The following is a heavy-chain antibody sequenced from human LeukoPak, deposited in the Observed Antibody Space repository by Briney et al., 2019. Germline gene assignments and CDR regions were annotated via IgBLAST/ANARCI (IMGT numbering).Heavy chain of an antibody. CDR2: MNPNSGNT. J-gene: IGHJ3*02. CDR1: GYTFTSYG. CDR3: ARYPYDSSGSSAFDI. D-gene: IGHD3-22*01. Sequence: ASVKVSCKASGYTFTSYGISWVRQAPGQGLEWMGWMNPNSGNTGYAQKFQGRVTMTRNTSISTAYMELSSLRSEDTAVYYCARYPYDSSGSSAFDIWGQGTMVTVSS. V-gene: IGHV1-8*02.